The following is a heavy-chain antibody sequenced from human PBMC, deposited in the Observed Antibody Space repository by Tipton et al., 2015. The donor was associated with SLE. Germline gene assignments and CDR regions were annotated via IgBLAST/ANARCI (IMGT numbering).Heavy chain of an antibody. CDR2: IYYRGTT. D-gene: IGHD3-10*01. CDR1: GGSISISRYY. CDR3: ASPGGGSGSFDAFDI. V-gene: IGHV4-39*01. Sequence: TLSLTCSVSGGSISISRYYWAWIRQPPGKGLEWIGSIYYRGTTYYNPSLKSRVAISVDTSKNQFSLRLGSVTAADTAVYYCASPGGGSGSFDAFDIWGQGTLVTVSS. J-gene: IGHJ3*02.